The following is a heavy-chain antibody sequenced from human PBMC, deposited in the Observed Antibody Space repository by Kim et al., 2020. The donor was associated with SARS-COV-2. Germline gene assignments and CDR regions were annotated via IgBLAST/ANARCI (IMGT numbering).Heavy chain of an antibody. CDR3: ARDRLLTGRAFDI. J-gene: IGHJ3*02. V-gene: IGHV3-21*01. Sequence: AEAVKRRSTISRENATNSLYLHMNSRRAADTAVYYCARDRLLTGRAFDIWGQGTMVTVSS. D-gene: IGHD3-9*01.